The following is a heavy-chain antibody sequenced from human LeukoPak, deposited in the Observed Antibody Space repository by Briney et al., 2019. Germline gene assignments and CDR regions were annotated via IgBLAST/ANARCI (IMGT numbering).Heavy chain of an antibody. J-gene: IGHJ4*02. Sequence: GGSLRLSCAASGFTVSSNYMSWVRQAPGKGLEWVSVIYSGGSTYYADSVKGRFTISRDNSKNTLYLQMNSLRAEDTAVYYCAREDSSGYFRACFDYWGQGTLVTVSS. CDR1: GFTVSSNY. CDR3: AREDSSGYFRACFDY. CDR2: IYSGGST. V-gene: IGHV3-53*05. D-gene: IGHD3-22*01.